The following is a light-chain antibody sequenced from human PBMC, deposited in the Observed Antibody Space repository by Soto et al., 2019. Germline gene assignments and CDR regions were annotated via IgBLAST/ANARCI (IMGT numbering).Light chain of an antibody. CDR3: AGWDDSLNGVL. Sequence: QSVLTQPPSASGTPGQRVTISCSGSSSNIGRNTVNWYQQFPGTAPKLLIHSNSHRPSGVPDRFSGSKSATSASLAISGLQAEDEADYYCAGWDDSLNGVLFGGGTKLTVL. V-gene: IGLV1-44*01. CDR2: SNS. CDR1: SSNIGRNT. J-gene: IGLJ2*01.